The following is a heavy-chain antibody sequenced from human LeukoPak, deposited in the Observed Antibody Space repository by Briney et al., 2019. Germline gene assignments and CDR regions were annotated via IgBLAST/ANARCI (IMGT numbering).Heavy chain of an antibody. J-gene: IGHJ4*02. CDR2: IYYSGST. V-gene: IGHV4-39*07. CDR3: ASRGRWLQRSYYFDY. CDR1: GGSISSSSYY. Sequence: SETLSLTCTVSGGSISSSSYYWGWIRQPPGKGLEWIGSIYYSGSTYYNPSLKSRVTISVDTSKNQFSLKLSSVTAADTAVYYCASRGRWLQRSYYFDYWGQGTLVTVSS. D-gene: IGHD5-24*01.